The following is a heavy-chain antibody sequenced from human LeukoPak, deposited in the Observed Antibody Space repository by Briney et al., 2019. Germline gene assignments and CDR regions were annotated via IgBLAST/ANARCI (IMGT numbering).Heavy chain of an antibody. D-gene: IGHD6-6*01. CDR3: ARGIAARPNYYYYYMDV. Sequence: SVKVSCKASGGTFSSYAISWVRHAPGQGLEWMGGIIPIFGTANYAQKFQGRVTITTDESTSTAYMELSSLRSEDTAVYYCARGIAARPNYYYYYMDVWGKGTTVTVSS. V-gene: IGHV1-69*05. CDR2: IIPIFGTA. CDR1: GGTFSSYA. J-gene: IGHJ6*03.